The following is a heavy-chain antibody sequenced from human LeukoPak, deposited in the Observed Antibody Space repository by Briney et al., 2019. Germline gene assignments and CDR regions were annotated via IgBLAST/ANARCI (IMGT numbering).Heavy chain of an antibody. V-gene: IGHV3-23*01. D-gene: IGHD2-2*01. CDR1: GFTFSSYA. CDR3: AKVLQLLFYAFDI. J-gene: IGHJ3*02. CDR2: ISGSGGST. Sequence: GASVRLSCAASGFTFSSYAMSWVRQAPGKGLEWVSAISGSGGSTYYADSVKGRFTISRDNSKNTLYLQMNSLRAEDTAVYYCAKVLQLLFYAFDIWGQGTMVTVSS.